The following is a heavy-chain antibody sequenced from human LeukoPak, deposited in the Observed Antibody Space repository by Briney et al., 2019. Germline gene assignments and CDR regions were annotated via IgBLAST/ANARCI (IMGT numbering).Heavy chain of an antibody. D-gene: IGHD4-17*01. CDR1: GGSISSSSYY. J-gene: IGHJ6*02. V-gene: IGHV4-61*05. CDR3: ARQPHYGDYGGGMDV. CDR2: IYYSGST. Sequence: SETLSLTCTVSGGSISSSSYYWGWIRQPPGKGLEWIGYIYYSGSTNYNPSLKSRVTISVDTSKNQFSLKLSSVTAADTAVYYCARQPHYGDYGGGMDVWGQGTTVTVSS.